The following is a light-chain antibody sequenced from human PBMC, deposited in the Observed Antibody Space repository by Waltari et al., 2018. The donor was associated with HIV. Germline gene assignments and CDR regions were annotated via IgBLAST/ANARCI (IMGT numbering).Light chain of an antibody. J-gene: IGKJ3*01. V-gene: IGKV3-11*01. CDR3: QHRNNWPLFT. CDR1: QSISSS. Sequence: VLTQSPATLSVSPGERATLSCRASQSISSSLAWYQQKPGQSPRLLIYDASNRAPDTPARFSGSGSGTDFTLTISSLEPEDFAVYYCQHRNNWPLFTFGPGTKVQI. CDR2: DAS.